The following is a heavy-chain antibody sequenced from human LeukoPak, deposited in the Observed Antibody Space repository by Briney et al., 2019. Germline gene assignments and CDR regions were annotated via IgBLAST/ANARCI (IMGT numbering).Heavy chain of an antibody. CDR3: ARSAGGYCSGGSCFGYYFDY. V-gene: IGHV3-74*01. Sequence: GGSLRLSCAASGFTFSSYWMHWVRQAPGKGLVWVSRINSDGSSTSYAGSVKGRFTISRDNAKNTLYLQMNSLRAEDTAVYYCARSAGGYCSGGSCFGYYFDYWGQGTLVTVSS. CDR1: GFTFSSYW. CDR2: INSDGSST. J-gene: IGHJ4*02. D-gene: IGHD2-15*01.